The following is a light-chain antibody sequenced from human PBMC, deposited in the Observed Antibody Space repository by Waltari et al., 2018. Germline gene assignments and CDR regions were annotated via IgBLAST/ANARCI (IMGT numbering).Light chain of an antibody. CDR3: QTGGHGTWV. V-gene: IGLV4-69*01. CDR1: SGHSSNV. J-gene: IGLJ3*02. CDR2: VNSDGSH. Sequence: QLVLTQSPSASASLGASVKLTCTLSSGHSSNVIAWLQQQPEKGPRYLRKVNSDGSHNKGDEIPDRFSGSSSGAERYLTISSLRSEDEADYYCQTGGHGTWVFGGGTKLTVL.